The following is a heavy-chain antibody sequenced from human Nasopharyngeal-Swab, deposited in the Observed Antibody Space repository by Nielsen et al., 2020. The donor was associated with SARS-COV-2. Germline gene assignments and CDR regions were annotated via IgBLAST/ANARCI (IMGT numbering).Heavy chain of an antibody. CDR3: ATSPGSHLAY. D-gene: IGHD1-26*01. V-gene: IGHV3-48*02. Sequence: WIRQPPGKGLEWVSYISSSSSTIYYADSVKGRFTISRDNAKNSLYLQMNSLRDEDTAVYYCATSPGSHLAYWGQGTLVTVSS. CDR2: ISSSSSTI. J-gene: IGHJ4*02.